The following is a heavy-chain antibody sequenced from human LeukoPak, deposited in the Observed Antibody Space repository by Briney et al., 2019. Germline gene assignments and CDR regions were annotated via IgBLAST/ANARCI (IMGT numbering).Heavy chain of an antibody. J-gene: IGHJ4*02. D-gene: IGHD5-18*01. CDR2: ISSSSSYI. Sequence: GGSLRLSCAASGFTFSSYSMNWVRQAPGKGLEWVSSISSSSSYIYYADSVKGRFTISRDNAKNPLYLQMNSPRAEDTAVYYCARAKDTAMVDYWGQGTLVTVSS. CDR3: ARAKDTAMVDY. CDR1: GFTFSSYS. V-gene: IGHV3-21*01.